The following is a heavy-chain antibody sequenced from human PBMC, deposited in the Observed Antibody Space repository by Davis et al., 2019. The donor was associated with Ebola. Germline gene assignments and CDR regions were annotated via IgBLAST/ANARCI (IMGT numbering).Heavy chain of an antibody. Sequence: ASVKVSCKASGYTFTGYYMHWVRQAPGQGLEWMGRINPNSGGTNYAQKFQGRVTMTRDTSISTAYMELRSLTFDDTAVYFCAREGWTTGIDFWGQGTLVTVSS. CDR2: INPNSGGT. CDR1: GYTFTGYY. CDR3: AREGWTTGIDF. J-gene: IGHJ4*02. V-gene: IGHV1-2*06. D-gene: IGHD1-1*01.